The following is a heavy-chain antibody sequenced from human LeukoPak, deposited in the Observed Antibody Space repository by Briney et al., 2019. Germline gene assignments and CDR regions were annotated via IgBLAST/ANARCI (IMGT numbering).Heavy chain of an antibody. V-gene: IGHV4-39*01. CDR3: ARGSYGYDY. CDR2: IYYSGST. Sequence: PSETLSLTCTVSGGSISSSSYYWGWIRQPPGKGLEWIGSIYYSGSTYYNPSLKSRVTISVDTSKNQFSLKLSSVTAADTAVYYCARGSYGYDYWGQGTLVTVSS. D-gene: IGHD5-18*01. CDR1: GGSISSSSYY. J-gene: IGHJ4*02.